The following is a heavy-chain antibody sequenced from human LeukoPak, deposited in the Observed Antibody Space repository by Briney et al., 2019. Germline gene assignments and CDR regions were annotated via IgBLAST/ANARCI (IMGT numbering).Heavy chain of an antibody. V-gene: IGHV3-64*01. J-gene: IGHJ5*02. CDR1: GFTFSSYT. Sequence: PGGSLRLSCAASGFTFSSYTMHWVRQAPGKGLEYVSAISSNGGSTYYANSVKGRFTISRDNSKNTLYLQMGSLRAEDTAVYYCARRRAVIPNTWFDLWGQGTLVTVSS. CDR3: ARRRAVIPNTWFDL. CDR2: ISSNGGST. D-gene: IGHD3-22*01.